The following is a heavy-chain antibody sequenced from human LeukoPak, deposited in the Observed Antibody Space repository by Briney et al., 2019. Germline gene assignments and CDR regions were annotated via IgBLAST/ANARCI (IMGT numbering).Heavy chain of an antibody. CDR2: MNPNSGNT. J-gene: IGHJ4*02. V-gene: IGHV1-8*01. Sequence: AASVKVSCKASGYTFTSYDINWVRQATGQGLEWMGWMNPNSGNTGYAQKFQGRVTMTRNTSISTAYMELSSLRSEDTAVYYCARVVAGTLGTFDYWGQGTLVTVSS. CDR1: GYTFTSYD. CDR3: ARVVAGTLGTFDY. D-gene: IGHD6-19*01.